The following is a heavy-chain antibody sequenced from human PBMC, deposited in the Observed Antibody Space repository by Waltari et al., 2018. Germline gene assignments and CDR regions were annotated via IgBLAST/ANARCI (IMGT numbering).Heavy chain of an antibody. D-gene: IGHD2-2*01. CDR1: GYSISSGYY. Sequence: QVQLQESGPGLVKPSETLSLTCAVSGYSISSGYYWGWIRQPPGKGLEWIGSIYHSGGTSYNPSVTSRVTISVDTSKNQFSLKLSSVTAADTAVYYCARVTYCSSTSCRQGNDAFDIWGQGTMVTVSS. CDR2: IYHSGGT. V-gene: IGHV4-38-2*01. J-gene: IGHJ3*02. CDR3: ARVTYCSSTSCRQGNDAFDI.